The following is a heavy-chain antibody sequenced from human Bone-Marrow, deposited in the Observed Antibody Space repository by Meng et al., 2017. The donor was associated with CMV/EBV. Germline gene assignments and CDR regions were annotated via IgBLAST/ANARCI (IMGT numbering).Heavy chain of an antibody. CDR1: GFTFSSYG. CDR2: IRYDGSNK. Sequence: GGSLRLSCAASGFTFSSYGMHWVRQAPGKGLEWVAFIRYDGSNKYYADSRKGRFTISRDNSKNTLYLQMNSLRAEDTAVYYCARSGGGYCSSTSCPYYYGMDVWAKGTTVTVSS. J-gene: IGHJ6*04. D-gene: IGHD2-2*01. V-gene: IGHV3-30*02. CDR3: ARSGGGYCSSTSCPYYYGMDV.